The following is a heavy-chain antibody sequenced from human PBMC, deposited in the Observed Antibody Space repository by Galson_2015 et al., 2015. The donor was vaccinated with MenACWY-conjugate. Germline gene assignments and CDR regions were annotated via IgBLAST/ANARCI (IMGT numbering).Heavy chain of an antibody. V-gene: IGHV3-23*01. Sequence: SLRLSCAASGFTFSSYAMSWVRQAPGKGLEWVSAMSGSGGSTYYADSVKGRFTISRDNSKNTLYLQMNSLRAEDTAVYYCAKVRSYGSGSYHFDYWGQGTLVTVSS. CDR3: AKVRSYGSGSYHFDY. D-gene: IGHD3-10*01. CDR1: GFTFSSYA. J-gene: IGHJ4*02. CDR2: MSGSGGST.